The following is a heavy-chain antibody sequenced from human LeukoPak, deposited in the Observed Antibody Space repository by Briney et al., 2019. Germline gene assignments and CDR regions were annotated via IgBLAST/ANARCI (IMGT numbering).Heavy chain of an antibody. CDR3: AKGKINHEYAFDM. V-gene: IGHV3-23*01. CDR2: ISGSGGST. CDR1: GFTFSSYA. J-gene: IGHJ3*02. Sequence: GGSLRLSCAASGFTFSSYAMSWVRQAPGKGLEWVSAISGSGGSTYYADSVKGRFTISRDNSKDTLYLQMNSLRAEDTAVYYCAKGKINHEYAFDMWGQGTMVTVSS.